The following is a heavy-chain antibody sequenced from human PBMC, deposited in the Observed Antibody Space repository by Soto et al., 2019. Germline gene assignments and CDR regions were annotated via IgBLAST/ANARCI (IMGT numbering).Heavy chain of an antibody. CDR2: ISGGSGQT. J-gene: IGHJ4*02. D-gene: IGHD3-10*01. CDR3: TRDQGYQLIYF. Sequence: SVKVSCKASGYIFTNYAIHWVRQAPGQRPEWIGWISGGSGQTKYSQQFQGRVTITRDTSASTSYMEMTSLRSEDTAVYYCTRDQGYQLIYFWGQGTMVTVSS. CDR1: GYIFTNYA. V-gene: IGHV1-3*01.